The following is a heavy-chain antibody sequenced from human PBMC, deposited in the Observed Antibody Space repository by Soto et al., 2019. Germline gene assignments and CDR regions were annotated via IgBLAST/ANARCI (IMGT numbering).Heavy chain of an antibody. D-gene: IGHD2-15*01. Sequence: GASVKVSCKASGYTFTSYAMHWVRQAPGQRLERMGWINAGNGNTKYSQKFQGRVTITRDTSASTAYMELSSLRSEDTAVYYCARALLIGCSGGSCYWPLYYYYGMDVWGQGTTVTVSS. V-gene: IGHV1-3*01. CDR1: GYTFTSYA. J-gene: IGHJ6*02. CDR3: ARALLIGCSGGSCYWPLYYYYGMDV. CDR2: INAGNGNT.